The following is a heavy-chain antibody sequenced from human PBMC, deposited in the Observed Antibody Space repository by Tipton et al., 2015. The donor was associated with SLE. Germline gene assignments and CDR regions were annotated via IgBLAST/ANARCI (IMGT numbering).Heavy chain of an antibody. Sequence: TLSLTCDLFGGSFSGFFWSWIRQPPGKGLEWIAEINPNGGATFNRSLRGRVYVSLDASKKQLSLNLTSVTAADTAVYYCAGAKGSGTYSSGQFDSWGQGTLVTVSS. D-gene: IGHD3-10*01. V-gene: IGHV4-34*01. J-gene: IGHJ4*02. CDR2: INPNGGA. CDR3: AGAKGSGTYSSGQFDS. CDR1: GGSFSGFF.